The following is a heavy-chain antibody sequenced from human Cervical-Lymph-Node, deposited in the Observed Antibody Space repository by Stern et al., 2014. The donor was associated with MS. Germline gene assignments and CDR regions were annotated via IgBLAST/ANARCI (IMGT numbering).Heavy chain of an antibody. V-gene: IGHV3-74*01. Sequence: EVQLVESGGGFVQPGGSLRLSCAASGFTFRSYWMHWVRQALGKGLVWLSPINGDGSSTTDDDSVKGRFTISRDNAKNTLYLQMNSLKAEDTAVYYCVRDDVPTRTGLGDYWGQGTLVTVSS. CDR2: INGDGSST. CDR1: GFTFRSYW. CDR3: VRDDVPTRTGLGDY. D-gene: IGHD1-14*01. J-gene: IGHJ4*02.